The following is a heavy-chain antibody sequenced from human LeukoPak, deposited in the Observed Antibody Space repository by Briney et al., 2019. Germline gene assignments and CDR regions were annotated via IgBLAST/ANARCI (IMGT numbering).Heavy chain of an antibody. V-gene: IGHV5-51*01. CDR1: GYSFPNYW. D-gene: IGHD6-13*01. CDR2: IYPDDSEI. J-gene: IGHJ5*02. CDR3: ARHMMPFTSSLNWFDP. Sequence: GESLKISRKALGYSFPNYWIGWVRQMPGKGLEWMGIIYPDDSEIRYSPSFQGHVTISADKSFSTAYLQWNSLKASDTAMYYRARHMMPFTSSLNWFDPWGQGTLVTVSS.